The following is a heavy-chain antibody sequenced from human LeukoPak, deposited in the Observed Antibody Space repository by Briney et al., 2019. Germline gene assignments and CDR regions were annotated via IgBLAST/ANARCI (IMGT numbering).Heavy chain of an antibody. J-gene: IGHJ3*02. CDR2: INPNSGGT. CDR1: GYTFTGYY. CDR3: ARRGRAAANFDI. V-gene: IGHV1-2*02. D-gene: IGHD2-2*01. Sequence: ASVKVSFKPSGYTFTGYYMHWGRQAPGQGLEWMGWINPNSGGTNYAQKFQGRVTMTRDTSISTAYMELSRLRSDDTAVYYCARRGRAAANFDIWGQGTMVTVSS.